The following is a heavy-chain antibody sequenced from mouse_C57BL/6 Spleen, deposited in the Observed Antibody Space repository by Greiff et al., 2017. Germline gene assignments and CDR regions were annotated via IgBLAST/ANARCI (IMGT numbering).Heavy chain of an antibody. J-gene: IGHJ4*01. D-gene: IGHD2-1*01. CDR3: ARGGGNYEGGAMDY. V-gene: IGHV1-82*01. Sequence: VQVVESGPELVKPGASVKISCKASGYAFSSSWMNWVKQRPGKGLEWIGRIYPGDGDTNYNGKFKGKATLTADKSSSTAYMQLSSLTSEDSAVXFCARGGGNYEGGAMDYWGQGTSVTVSS. CDR1: GYAFSSSW. CDR2: IYPGDGDT.